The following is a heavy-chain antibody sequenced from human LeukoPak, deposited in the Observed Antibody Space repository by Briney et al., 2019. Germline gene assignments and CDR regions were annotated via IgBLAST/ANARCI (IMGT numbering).Heavy chain of an antibody. CDR2: TYFRSKWYS. Sequence: SQTLSLTCAISGDSVSSNIAAWDWIRQSPSRGLEWLGRTYFRSKWYSDYAVSVKSRITINPDTSNNQFSLQLNSVTPEDTAVYYCGRGGWYVLAWGQGTLVTLSS. J-gene: IGHJ4*02. CDR3: GRGGWYVLA. V-gene: IGHV6-1*01. CDR1: GDSVSSNIAA. D-gene: IGHD6-19*01.